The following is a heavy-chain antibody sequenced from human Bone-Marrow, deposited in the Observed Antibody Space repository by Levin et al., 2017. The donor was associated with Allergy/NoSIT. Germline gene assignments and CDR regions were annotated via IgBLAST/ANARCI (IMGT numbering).Heavy chain of an antibody. Sequence: GGSLRLSCGTSGFTFRNYAMSWVRQAPGKGLEWVSAISGSGASTYYADSMKGRFTISRDNSKNTLYLQMNSLRVEDTAIYYCAKSLSGAVGGYGMDVWGQGTTVTVSS. V-gene: IGHV3-23*01. CDR3: AKSLSGAVGGYGMDV. CDR1: GFTFRNYA. D-gene: IGHD7-27*01. J-gene: IGHJ6*02. CDR2: ISGSGAST.